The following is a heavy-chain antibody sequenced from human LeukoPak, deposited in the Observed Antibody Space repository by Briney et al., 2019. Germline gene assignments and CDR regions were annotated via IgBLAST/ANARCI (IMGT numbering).Heavy chain of an antibody. J-gene: IGHJ4*02. CDR3: ARGPHYYDSSGYNS. Sequence: GGSLRLSCAASGVTFSSYSMNWVRQAPGKGLEWVSSISSSSSYIYYADSVKGRFTISRDNAKNSLYLQMNSLRAEDTAVYYCARGPHYYDSSGYNSWGQGTLVTVSS. V-gene: IGHV3-21*01. D-gene: IGHD3-22*01. CDR2: ISSSSSYI. CDR1: GVTFSSYS.